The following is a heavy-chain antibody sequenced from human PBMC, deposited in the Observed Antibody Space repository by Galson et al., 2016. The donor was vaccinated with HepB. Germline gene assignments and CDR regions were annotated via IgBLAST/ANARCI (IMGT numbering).Heavy chain of an antibody. V-gene: IGHV3-9*01. J-gene: IGHJ6*02. CDR2: ISGDSGSN. Sequence: SLRLSCAASGFTFDTYAMHWVRHVPGKGLEWHTVISGDSGSNGCASPVKGRFTISRDNAKKSLYLQMNSLRPEDTALYFCAKKGYAYEGGWAGGMDLWGQGITATVSS. D-gene: IGHD3-22*01. CDR1: GFTFDTYA. CDR3: AKKGYAYEGGWAGGMDL.